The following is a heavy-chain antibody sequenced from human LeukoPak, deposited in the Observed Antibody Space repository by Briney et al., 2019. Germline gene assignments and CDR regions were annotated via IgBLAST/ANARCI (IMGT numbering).Heavy chain of an antibody. Sequence: ASVKVSCKASGYSFASYGISWVRQAPGQGLKWMGWVSGYDGRTNYAQNLKGRVTVTAETSTSTVYMELRSLRSDDTAIYYCARDYYNDYEDTFDIWGQGAMVTVSS. CDR3: ARDYYNDYEDTFDI. CDR2: VSGYDGRT. D-gene: IGHD4-11*01. J-gene: IGHJ3*02. V-gene: IGHV1-18*01. CDR1: GYSFASYG.